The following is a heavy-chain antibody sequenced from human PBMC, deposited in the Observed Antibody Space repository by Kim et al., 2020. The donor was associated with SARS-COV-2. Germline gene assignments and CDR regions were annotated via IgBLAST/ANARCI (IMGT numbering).Heavy chain of an antibody. CDR3: ARRSGSYANDY. J-gene: IGHJ4*02. Sequence: SETLSLTCSVSGDSITDNGYYWSWIRQHPGEGLEYLVYSDYSGSTYHSPSLKGRVTISVARSKNQFTLELSSVTAADTAVYYCARRSGSYANDYWGPGILVTVSS. D-gene: IGHD1-26*01. CDR2: SDYSGST. V-gene: IGHV4-31*03. CDR1: GDSITDNGYY.